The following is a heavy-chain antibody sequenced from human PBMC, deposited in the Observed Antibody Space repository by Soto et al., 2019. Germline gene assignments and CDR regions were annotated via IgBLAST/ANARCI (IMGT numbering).Heavy chain of an antibody. Sequence: EVQLVESGGGLVKPGGSLRLSCAASGFTFSSYSMNWVRQAPGKGLEWVSSISSSSSYIYYADSVKGRFTISRDNAKNSMYXXMXSXXAEDTAVYYCARDSGYCSGGSCYSYLYYCYYGMDVWGQGTTVTVSS. CDR1: GFTFSSYS. J-gene: IGHJ6*02. CDR2: ISSSSSYI. CDR3: ARDSGYCSGGSCYSYLYYCYYGMDV. D-gene: IGHD2-15*01. V-gene: IGHV3-21*01.